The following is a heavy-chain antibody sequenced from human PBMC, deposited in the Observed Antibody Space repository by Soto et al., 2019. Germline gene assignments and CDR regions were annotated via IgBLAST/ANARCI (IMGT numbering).Heavy chain of an antibody. CDR2: INPSGGST. CDR3: ARESRIAVASIGNDAFDI. J-gene: IGHJ3*02. CDR1: GYTFTSYY. V-gene: IGHV1-46*03. D-gene: IGHD6-19*01. Sequence: GSSVKVSCKASGYTFTSYYMHWVRQAPGQGLEGMGIINPSGGSTSYAQKFQGRVTMPRDTSTSTVYMELSSLRSEDTAVNYCARESRIAVASIGNDAFDIWG.